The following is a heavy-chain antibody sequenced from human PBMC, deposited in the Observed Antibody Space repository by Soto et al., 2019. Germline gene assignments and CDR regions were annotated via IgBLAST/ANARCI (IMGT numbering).Heavy chain of an antibody. CDR1: GGSITNNNSY. J-gene: IGHJ6*02. Sequence: PSETLSLTCTVSGGSITNNNSYWGWIRQPPGKGLEWIGSIHYSGSTYYNPSLKSRVTVSVDTSKNQFSLKLSSVTAADTAVYYCAVRSGSNWYYFYYGMDVWGQGTTVTVSS. CDR2: IHYSGST. CDR3: AVRSGSNWYYFYYGMDV. V-gene: IGHV4-39*01. D-gene: IGHD4-4*01.